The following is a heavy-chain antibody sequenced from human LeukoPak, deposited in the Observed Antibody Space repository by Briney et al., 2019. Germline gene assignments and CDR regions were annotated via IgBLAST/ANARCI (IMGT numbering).Heavy chain of an antibody. D-gene: IGHD6-13*01. V-gene: IGHV1-18*01. CDR1: GYTFTSYG. Sequence: ASVKVSCKASGYTFTSYGISWVRQAPGQGLEWVGWISAYNGNTNYAQKLQGRVTMTRDMSTSTVYMELSSLRSEDTAVYYCAKDGSSFTYYFDYWGQGTLVTVSS. CDR3: AKDGSSFTYYFDY. J-gene: IGHJ4*02. CDR2: ISAYNGNT.